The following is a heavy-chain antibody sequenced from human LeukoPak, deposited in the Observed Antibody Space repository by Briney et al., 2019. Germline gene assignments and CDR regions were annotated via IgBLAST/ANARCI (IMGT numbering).Heavy chain of an antibody. CDR3: AAAGYSSSWYRSWFDP. V-gene: IGHV1-2*02. CDR1: GYTFTGYY. J-gene: IGHJ5*02. Sequence: ASVKVSCKASGYTFTGYYMHWVRQAPGQGLEWMGWINPNSGGTNYAQKFQGRVTMTRDTSISTAYMELRSLRSDDTAVYYCAAAGYSSSWYRSWFDPWGQGTLVTVSS. CDR2: INPNSGGT. D-gene: IGHD6-13*01.